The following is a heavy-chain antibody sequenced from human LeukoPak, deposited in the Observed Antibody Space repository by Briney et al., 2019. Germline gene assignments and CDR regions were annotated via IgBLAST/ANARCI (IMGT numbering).Heavy chain of an antibody. V-gene: IGHV3-30-3*01. CDR1: GFTFSSYA. J-gene: IGHJ5*02. CDR2: ISYDGSNK. Sequence: PGRSLRLSCAASGFTFSSYAMHWVRQAPGKGLEWVAVISYDGSNKYYADSVKGRFTISRDNSKNTLYLQMNSLRAEDTAAYYCARDGLPWGQGTLVTVSS. CDR3: ARDGLP.